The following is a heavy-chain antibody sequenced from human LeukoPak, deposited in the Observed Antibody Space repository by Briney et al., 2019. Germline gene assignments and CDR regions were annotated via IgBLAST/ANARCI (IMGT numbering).Heavy chain of an antibody. Sequence: SETLSLTCTVSGASISNDFWAWIRQSPGEAPEWIGYIHYSGFTNYNPSLESRVTISRDTSKNQFSLKLSSVTAADTAVYYCARVVGSWSNFDYWGQGTLVTVSS. J-gene: IGHJ4*02. CDR3: ARVVGSWSNFDY. D-gene: IGHD6-13*01. CDR1: GASISNDF. CDR2: IHYSGFT. V-gene: IGHV4-59*08.